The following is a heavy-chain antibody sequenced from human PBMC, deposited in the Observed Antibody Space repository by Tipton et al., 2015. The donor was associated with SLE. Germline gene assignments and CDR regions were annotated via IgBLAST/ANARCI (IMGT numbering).Heavy chain of an antibody. CDR1: GGSISSYY. J-gene: IGHJ4*02. Sequence: TLSLTCTVSGGSISSYYWSWIRQPPGKGLEWIGYIYYSGSTNYNPSLKSRVTISVDTSKNQFSLKLSSVTAADTAVYYCARRGGGSYYVKDYWGQGTLVTVSS. CDR3: ARRGGGSYYVKDY. V-gene: IGHV4-59*01. D-gene: IGHD1-26*01. CDR2: IYYSGST.